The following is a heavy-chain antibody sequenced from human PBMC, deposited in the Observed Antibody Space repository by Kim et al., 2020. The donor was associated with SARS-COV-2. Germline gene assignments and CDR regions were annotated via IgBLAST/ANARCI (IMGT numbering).Heavy chain of an antibody. CDR3: ARGRAGVVPSPRMGLGPYFGYYALDV. J-gene: IGHJ6*02. CDR2: INHSGGT. V-gene: IGHV4-34*01. CDR1: VGSFSGYD. Sequence: SETLSLTCAVYVGSFSGYDWTWIRQCPGKGLEWIGEINHSGGTNYNPSLKSRVAMSVDTAKTQFSLKVKYVTAADTAVYFCARGRAGVVPSPRMGLGPYFGYYALDVWGQGTTVTVSS. D-gene: IGHD3-10*01.